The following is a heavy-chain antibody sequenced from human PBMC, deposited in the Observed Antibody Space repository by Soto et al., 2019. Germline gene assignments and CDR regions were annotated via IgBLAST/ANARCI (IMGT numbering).Heavy chain of an antibody. J-gene: IGHJ3*02. CDR3: ARGRSSAYSDDAFDI. CDR1: GFTFSAYS. V-gene: IGHV3-21*01. CDR2: ISSSSSYI. D-gene: IGHD3-22*01. Sequence: PGGSLRLSCAASGFTFSAYSMNWVRQAPGKGLEWVSSISSSSSYIYYADSVKGRFTISRDNAKNSLYLQMSSLRAEDTAVYYCARGRSSAYSDDAFDIWGQGTMVTVSS.